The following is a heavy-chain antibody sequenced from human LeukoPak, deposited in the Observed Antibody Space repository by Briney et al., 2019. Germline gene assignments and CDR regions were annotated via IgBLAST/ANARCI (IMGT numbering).Heavy chain of an antibody. J-gene: IGHJ4*02. CDR2: ISAYSGNT. D-gene: IGHD4-23*01. Sequence: ASVKVSCKASGYSFTSYDISWVRQAPGQGLEWMGWISAYSGNTNYAQKVQGRVTMTTDTSTSTAYMELRSLRSDDTAVYYCATELRWKDHWGQGTLVTVSS. CDR3: ATELRWKDH. V-gene: IGHV1-18*01. CDR1: GYSFTSYD.